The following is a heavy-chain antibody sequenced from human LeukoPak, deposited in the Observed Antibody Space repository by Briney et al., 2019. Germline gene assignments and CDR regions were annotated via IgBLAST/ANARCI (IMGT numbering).Heavy chain of an antibody. V-gene: IGHV3-53*01. D-gene: IGHD2-8*01. J-gene: IGHJ4*02. Sequence: GGSLRLSCAASGFTVSSNYMSWVRQAPGKGLEWVSVIYSSGTTYYADSVKGRFTISRDNSKNTLYLQMNSLRAEDTAVYYCARDLGYCTNGVCHTRFDYWGQGTLVAVSS. CDR3: ARDLGYCTNGVCHTRFDY. CDR2: IYSSGTT. CDR1: GFTVSSNY.